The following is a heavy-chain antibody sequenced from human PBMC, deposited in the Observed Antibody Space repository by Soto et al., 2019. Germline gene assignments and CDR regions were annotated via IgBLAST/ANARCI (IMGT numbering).Heavy chain of an antibody. Sequence: QVQLVQSGAEVKKPESSVKVSCKAPGGTFSTYAISWVRQAPGQGLEWMGGIILMFGTAKYAQRFQDRVTITADESTNTVYRELSSLRSEDTAVYFCASGIQLWLRRINNGYSGWGQGTLVTVSS. J-gene: IGHJ4*02. V-gene: IGHV1-69*12. CDR1: GGTFSTYA. D-gene: IGHD5-18*01. CDR2: IILMFGTA. CDR3: ASGIQLWLRRINNGYSG.